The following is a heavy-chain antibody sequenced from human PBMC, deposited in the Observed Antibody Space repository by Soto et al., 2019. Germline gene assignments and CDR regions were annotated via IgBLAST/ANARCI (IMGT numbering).Heavy chain of an antibody. CDR1: GGTFSSYA. J-gene: IGHJ4*02. V-gene: IGHV1-2*04. CDR3: ARGDSRDGYNWKFDY. CDR2: INPNSGGT. Sequence: GASVKVSCKASGGTFSSYAISWVRQAPGQGLEWMGGINPNSGGTNYAQKFQGWVTMTRDTSISTAYMELSRLRSDDTAVYYCARGDSRDGYNWKFDYWGQGTLVTAPQ. D-gene: IGHD1-1*01.